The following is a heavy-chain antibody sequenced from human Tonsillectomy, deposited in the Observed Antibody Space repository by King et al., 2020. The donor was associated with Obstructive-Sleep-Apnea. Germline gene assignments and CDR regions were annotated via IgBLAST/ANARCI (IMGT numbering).Heavy chain of an antibody. CDR1: GFTFSSYW. CDR3: ASPPGAAAGN. Sequence: VQLVESGGGLVQPGGSLRLSCAASGFTFSSYWMHWVRQAPGKGLVWVSRINIDGTTTTYADSVKGRFTISRDNAKNTLYLQMNSLRAEDTAVYYCASPPGAAAGNWGQGTLVTVSS. CDR2: INIDGTTT. V-gene: IGHV3-74*01. D-gene: IGHD6-13*01. J-gene: IGHJ4*02.